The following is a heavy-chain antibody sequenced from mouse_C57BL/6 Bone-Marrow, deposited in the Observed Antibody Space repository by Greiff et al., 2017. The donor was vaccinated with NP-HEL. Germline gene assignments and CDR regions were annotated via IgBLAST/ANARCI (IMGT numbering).Heavy chain of an antibody. D-gene: IGHD3-2*02. CDR1: GYTFTSYG. Sequence: QVHVKQSGAELARPGASVKLSCKASGYTFTSYGISWVKQRTGQGLEWIGEIYPRSGNTYYNEKFKGKATLTADKSSSTAYMELRSLTSEDSAVYFCARDKSGQLRLPFAYWGQGTLVTVSA. J-gene: IGHJ3*01. CDR3: ARDKSGQLRLPFAY. V-gene: IGHV1-81*01. CDR2: IYPRSGNT.